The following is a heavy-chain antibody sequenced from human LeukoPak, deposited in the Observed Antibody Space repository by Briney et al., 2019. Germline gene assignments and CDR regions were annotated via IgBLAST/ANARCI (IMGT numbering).Heavy chain of an antibody. CDR1: GYTFSWYG. CDR3: ARVGCSGGNCYSSADH. Sequence: DSVKLSCKTSGYTFSWYGVSWVRQAPGQGLEWMGWISGYSGNTNYAQKVQGRVTMTTDASTTTAYMELRSLRSDDTAVYYCARVGCSGGNCYSSADHWGQGTLVTVSS. J-gene: IGHJ5*02. D-gene: IGHD2-15*01. CDR2: ISGYSGNT. V-gene: IGHV1-18*01.